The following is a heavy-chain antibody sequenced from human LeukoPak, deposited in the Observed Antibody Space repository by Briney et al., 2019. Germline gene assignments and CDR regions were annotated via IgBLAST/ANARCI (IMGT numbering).Heavy chain of an antibody. J-gene: IGHJ4*02. CDR3: AKLRVVTAIPPDY. V-gene: IGHV3-23*01. Sequence: GGSLRLSCAASGFTFSSYAMSRVRQAPGKALEWVSAISGSGGSTYYADSVKGRFTISRDNSKNTLYLQMNSLRAEDTAVYYCAKLRVVTAIPPDYWGQGTLVTVSS. CDR2: ISGSGGST. CDR1: GFTFSSYA. D-gene: IGHD2-21*02.